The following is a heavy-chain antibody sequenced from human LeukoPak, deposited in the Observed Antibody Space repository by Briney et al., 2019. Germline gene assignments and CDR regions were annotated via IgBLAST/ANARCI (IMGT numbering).Heavy chain of an antibody. CDR1: GFTFSSYW. J-gene: IGHJ4*02. Sequence: GGSLRLSCAVSGFTFSSYWMNWVRQVPGKGLVWVSHINTFGTTATYADSVKGRFTISRDNSKNTLYLQMNSLRAEDTAVYYCAKDLTDFGYFDYWGQGTLVTVSS. D-gene: IGHD3-16*01. CDR2: INTFGTTA. CDR3: AKDLTDFGYFDY. V-gene: IGHV3-74*01.